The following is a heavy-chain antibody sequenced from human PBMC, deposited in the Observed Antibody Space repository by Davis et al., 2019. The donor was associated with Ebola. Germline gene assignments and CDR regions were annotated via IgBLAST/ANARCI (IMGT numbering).Heavy chain of an antibody. Sequence: PGGSLRLSCAASGFTFSSYSMNWVRQAPGKGLEWVSSISSSSSYIYYADSVKGRFTISRDNAKNSLYLQMNSLRAEDTAVYYCASLPADYDILTGPWPSDYWGQGTLVTVSS. CDR3: ASLPADYDILTGPWPSDY. CDR1: GFTFSSYS. J-gene: IGHJ4*02. D-gene: IGHD3-9*01. V-gene: IGHV3-21*01. CDR2: ISSSSSYI.